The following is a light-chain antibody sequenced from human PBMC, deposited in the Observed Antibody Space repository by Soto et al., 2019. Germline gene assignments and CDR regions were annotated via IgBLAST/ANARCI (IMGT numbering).Light chain of an antibody. J-gene: IGKJ3*01. CDR1: QSVSRS. CDR3: QQYNNWPPFT. Sequence: EIVMTQSPATLSVSPGERVTLSCRASQSVSRSLAWYQQKPGQAPRLLIYGASTRATGIPARFSGSGSGTEFTLTISSLQSKDFAVYYCQQYNNWPPFTFGPGTKVDIK. CDR2: GAS. V-gene: IGKV3-15*01.